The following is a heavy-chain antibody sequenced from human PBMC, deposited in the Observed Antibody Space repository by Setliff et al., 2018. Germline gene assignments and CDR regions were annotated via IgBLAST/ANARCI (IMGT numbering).Heavy chain of an antibody. CDR2: IYTSWST. Sequence: SETLSLTCTVSGDSINSRTNYWTWIRQPAGKGPEWIGQIYTSWSTNYNPSLKSRVTFSIDTSKNQFSLKLSSVTAADTAVYYCARDRTYYGSGTYTRWFDYWGQGTLVTVSS. CDR3: ARDRTYYGSGTYTRWFDY. J-gene: IGHJ4*02. D-gene: IGHD3-10*01. V-gene: IGHV4-61*09. CDR1: GDSINSRTNY.